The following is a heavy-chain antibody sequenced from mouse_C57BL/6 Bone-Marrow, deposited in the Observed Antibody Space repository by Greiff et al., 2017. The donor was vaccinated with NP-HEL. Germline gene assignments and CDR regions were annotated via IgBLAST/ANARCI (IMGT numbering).Heavy chain of an antibody. CDR1: GFNIKDDY. Sequence: EVQLQQSGAELVRPGASVKLSCTASGFNIKDDYMHWVKQRPEQGLEWIGWIDPENGDTESASKFQGEATITADTSSNTAYLHLSSLTSEDTAVYYCTTDGSSFWGQGTLVTVSA. J-gene: IGHJ3*01. CDR2: IDPENGDT. D-gene: IGHD1-1*01. V-gene: IGHV14-4*01. CDR3: TTDGSSF.